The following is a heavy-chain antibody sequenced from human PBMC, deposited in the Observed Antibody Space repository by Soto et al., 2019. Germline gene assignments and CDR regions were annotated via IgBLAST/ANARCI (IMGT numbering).Heavy chain of an antibody. Sequence: QVQLVQSGAEVKRPGSSVKVSCQTSGGTFRTYTINWVRQAPGQGLEWMGRIIPILDVANYAQKFQGRVTITEDKSTSRAQMEWRGLRSEDTAVYYCARWIQEDVGGAGPEESWFDPGGQGTLVTVSS. CDR1: GGTFRTYT. J-gene: IGHJ5*02. CDR2: IIPILDVA. CDR3: ARWIQEDVGGAGPEESWFDP. D-gene: IGHD1-26*01. V-gene: IGHV1-69*02.